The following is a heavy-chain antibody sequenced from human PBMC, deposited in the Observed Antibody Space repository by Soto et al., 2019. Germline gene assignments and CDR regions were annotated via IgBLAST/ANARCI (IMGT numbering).Heavy chain of an antibody. J-gene: IGHJ6*02. CDR3: ARAPHIVATIRPNYYYYGMDV. D-gene: IGHD5-12*01. CDR1: GYTFTSYD. CDR2: MNPNSGNT. V-gene: IGHV1-8*01. Sequence: ASVKVSCKASGYTFTSYDINWVRQATGQGLEWMGWMNPNSGNTGYAQKFQGRVTMTRNTSISTAYMELSSLRSEDTAVYYCARAPHIVATIRPNYYYYGMDVWGQGTTVTVSS.